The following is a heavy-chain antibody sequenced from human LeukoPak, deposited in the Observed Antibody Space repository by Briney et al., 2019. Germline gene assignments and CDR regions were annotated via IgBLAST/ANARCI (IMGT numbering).Heavy chain of an antibody. J-gene: IGHJ3*02. Sequence: GGSLRLSCAASGFIFSDYYMSWIRLAPGKGLEWVSYISSSSSNKYYADSVKGRFTISRDNAKNSLYLQMNSLRAEDTAVYYCARDYGSGNYPDAFDIWGQGTMVTVSS. CDR2: ISSSSSNK. D-gene: IGHD3-10*01. CDR1: GFIFSDYY. V-gene: IGHV3-11*01. CDR3: ARDYGSGNYPDAFDI.